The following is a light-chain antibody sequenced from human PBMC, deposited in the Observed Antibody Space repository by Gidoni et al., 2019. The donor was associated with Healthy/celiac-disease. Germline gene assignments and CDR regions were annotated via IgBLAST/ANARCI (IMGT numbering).Light chain of an antibody. CDR1: QDISNY. V-gene: IGKV1-33*01. CDR2: DAS. Sequence: DIQMTQSPSPLSASVGDRVTITCQASQDISNYLNWYQKKSCKTPKLLIYDASNLETGVPSRFSGSGSGTDFTLTISSLQPEDIATYYFQQDDNLLALTFXGXTKVEIK. CDR3: QQDDNLLALT. J-gene: IGKJ4*01.